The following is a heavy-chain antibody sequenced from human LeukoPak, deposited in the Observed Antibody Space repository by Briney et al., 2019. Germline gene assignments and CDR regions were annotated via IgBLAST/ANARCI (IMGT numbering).Heavy chain of an antibody. D-gene: IGHD3-22*01. Sequence: GGSLRLSCAASGFTFSNYAMGWVRQAPGKGLEWVSSISGTGDTTYYADSVKGRFTISRDNSKNTLYLQMNSLRAEDTAVYYCAKGKAGYYDSSGYYLDYWGQGTLVTVSS. J-gene: IGHJ4*02. V-gene: IGHV3-23*01. CDR2: ISGTGDTT. CDR3: AKGKAGYYDSSGYYLDY. CDR1: GFTFSNYA.